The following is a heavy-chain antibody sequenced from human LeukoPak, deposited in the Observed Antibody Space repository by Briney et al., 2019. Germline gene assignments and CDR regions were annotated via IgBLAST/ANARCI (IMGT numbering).Heavy chain of an antibody. CDR2: VNRDGSET. J-gene: IGHJ6*02. Sequence: PGGCLRLSCAASGFTLSNHWMTWVRQVPGGGPEWVANVNRDGSETYYLDSVKGRFTISKDKAKNSLYLQMKSLRAEDTALYHCARNNGMDVWGQGTTVIVSS. V-gene: IGHV3-7*03. CDR1: GFTLSNHW. CDR3: ARNNGMDV.